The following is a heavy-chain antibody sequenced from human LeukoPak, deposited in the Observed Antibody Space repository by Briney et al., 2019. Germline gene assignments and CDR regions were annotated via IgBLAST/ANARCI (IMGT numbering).Heavy chain of an antibody. CDR1: GYSFTSYW. D-gene: IGHD7-27*01. J-gene: IGHJ3*02. CDR2: IDPNDSDT. CDR3: ALERGYWGIGLDI. Sequence: GESLKISCKGSGYSFTSYWITWVRQMPGIGLECKGRIDPNDSDTKYSPSFQGHVTISADKSVNTAYLQWSSLKASDTAMYYCALERGYWGIGLDIWGQGTMVTVSS. V-gene: IGHV5-10-1*01.